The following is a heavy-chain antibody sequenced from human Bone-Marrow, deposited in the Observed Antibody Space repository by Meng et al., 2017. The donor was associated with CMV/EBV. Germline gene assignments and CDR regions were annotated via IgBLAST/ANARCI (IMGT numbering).Heavy chain of an antibody. CDR2: ISTYNGNA. Sequence: ASVKVSCMTSGYTFPTYGVSWVRQAPGQGLEWMGWISTYNGNANYAQKFQGRVSMTKDTATTTGHMELRTLRSDDTAVYYCARVNPTRGVDYWGQGTLVTVSS. V-gene: IGHV1-18*01. CDR1: GYTFPTYG. CDR3: ARVNPTRGVDY. J-gene: IGHJ4*02.